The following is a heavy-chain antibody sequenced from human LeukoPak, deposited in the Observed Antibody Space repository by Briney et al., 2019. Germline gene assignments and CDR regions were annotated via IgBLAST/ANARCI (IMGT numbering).Heavy chain of an antibody. CDR3: ARDFGTTGWHTFDY. CDR2: TYYRSKWYN. D-gene: IGHD6-19*01. V-gene: IGHV6-1*01. J-gene: IGHJ4*02. Sequence: SQTLSLTFVVSGDSVSSKNGAWNWIRQSPSRGLEWLGSTYYRSKWYNDYAESMEGRMTISQDTSKNQYSLHLNSVTPDDTAVYCCARDFGTTGWHTFDYWGQGTLVTVSS. CDR1: GDSVSSKNGA.